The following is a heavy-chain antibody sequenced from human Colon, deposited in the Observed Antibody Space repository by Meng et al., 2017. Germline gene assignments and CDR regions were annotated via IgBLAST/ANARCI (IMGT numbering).Heavy chain of an antibody. D-gene: IGHD3-22*01. CDR1: GFTFSSYS. V-gene: IGHV3-21*01. Sequence: EVQLVESGGGLVKPGGSLRLSCAASGFTFSSYSMNWVRQAPGKGVEWVSSIRSSSSHIYYVDSVKGRFTISRDNAKNSLYLQMNSLRAEDTAVYYCAKGDPDYDSSGYYPGRFEYWGQGILVTVSS. CDR3: AKGDPDYDSSGYYPGRFEY. J-gene: IGHJ4*02. CDR2: IRSSSSHI.